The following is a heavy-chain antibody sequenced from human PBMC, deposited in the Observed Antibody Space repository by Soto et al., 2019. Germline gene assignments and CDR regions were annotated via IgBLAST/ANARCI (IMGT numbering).Heavy chain of an antibody. V-gene: IGHV1-69*01. CDR2: VIPMVGTT. CDR3: ARGSGSRVRDYYYGMDV. D-gene: IGHD1-1*01. Sequence: QVQLVQSGAEVKKPGSSVKVSCKASGGIFSTYVITWVRQAPGQGLEWMGGVIPMVGTTNYAQKFQGRVTITADESTSTTYMELSSLGSEDTARYYCARGSGSRVRDYYYGMDVWGQGTTVTVSS. CDR1: GGIFSTYV. J-gene: IGHJ6*02.